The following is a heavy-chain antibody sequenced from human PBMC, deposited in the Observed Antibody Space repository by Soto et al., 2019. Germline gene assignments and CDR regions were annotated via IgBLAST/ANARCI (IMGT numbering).Heavy chain of an antibody. CDR2: IISIFGTA. V-gene: IGHV1-69*01. D-gene: IGHD2-2*01. J-gene: IGHJ4*02. Sequence: QVQPVQSGAEVKKPGSSVKVSCKASGGTFSSYAISWVRQAPGQGLEWMGGIISIFGTANYAQKFQGRVTITADESTSTACMELSSMRSEDTAVYYCAREAQVPAARYRLRTGFDYWGQGRLVTVST. CDR1: GGTFSSYA. CDR3: AREAQVPAARYRLRTGFDY.